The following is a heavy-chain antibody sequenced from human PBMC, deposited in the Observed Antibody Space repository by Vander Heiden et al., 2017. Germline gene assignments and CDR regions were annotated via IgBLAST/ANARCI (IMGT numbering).Heavy chain of an antibody. D-gene: IGHD6-13*01. J-gene: IGHJ4*02. CDR1: GFTSSSYA. Sequence: EVQLLESGGGLVQPGGSLRLSCAASGFTSSSYAMSWVRQATGKELEWVSTIVGSGDSAYHADSVKGRFTISRDNSKNTLYLQMNSLRAEDTALYYCAKRTTYSSSWTSSDYWGQGTLVTVSS. CDR2: IVGSGDSA. CDR3: AKRTTYSSSWTSSDY. V-gene: IGHV3-23*01.